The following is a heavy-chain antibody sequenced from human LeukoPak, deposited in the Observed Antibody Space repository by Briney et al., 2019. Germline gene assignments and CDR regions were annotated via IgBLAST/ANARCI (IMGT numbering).Heavy chain of an antibody. V-gene: IGHV3-30*02. CDR3: XKDGPAHYSNYDYYYMDV. Sequence: GGSLRLSCAASGFTLSSYGMHWVRQAPGKGLEWVAVIWYGGSNKYYADSVKGRFTISRDNSKNTLYLQMNSLRAEDTAVYYCXKDGPAHYSNYDYYYMDV. CDR2: IWYGGSNK. J-gene: IGHJ6*03. D-gene: IGHD4-11*01. CDR1: GFTLSSYG.